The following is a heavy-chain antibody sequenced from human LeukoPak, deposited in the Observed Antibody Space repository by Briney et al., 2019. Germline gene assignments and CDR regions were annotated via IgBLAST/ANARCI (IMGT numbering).Heavy chain of an antibody. V-gene: IGHV3-48*01. J-gene: IGHJ4*02. CDR1: GFIFSSYS. CDR3: ARALLGFDY. Sequence: GGSLRLSCAASGFIFSSYSMNWVRQAPGKGLEWVSYISSSSSTIYYADSVKGRFTISRDNAKNSLYLQMNSLRAEDTAVYYCARALLGFDYWGQGTLVTVSS. D-gene: IGHD1-26*01. CDR2: ISSSSSTI.